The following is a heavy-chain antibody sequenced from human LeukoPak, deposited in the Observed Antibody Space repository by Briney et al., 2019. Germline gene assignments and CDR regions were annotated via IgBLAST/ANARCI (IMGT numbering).Heavy chain of an antibody. J-gene: IGHJ5*02. CDR3: AKYFERGYSYAAPFDP. V-gene: IGHV3-23*01. Sequence: PGGSLRLSCAASGFTFSSYAMSWVRQAPGKGLEWVSAISGSGGSTYYADSVKGRFTISRDNSKNTLYLQMSSLRAEDTAVYYCAKYFERGYSYAAPFDPWGQGTLVTVSS. CDR1: GFTFSSYA. CDR2: ISGSGGST. D-gene: IGHD5-18*01.